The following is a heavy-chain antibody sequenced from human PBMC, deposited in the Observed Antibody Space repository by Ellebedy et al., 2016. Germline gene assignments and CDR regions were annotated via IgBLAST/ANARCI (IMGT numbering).Heavy chain of an antibody. CDR3: ARSTL. Sequence: GGSLRLXXAASGFTFSSYAMHWVRQAPGKGLEWVAVISYDGSNKYYADSVKGRFTISRDNFKNTLYLQMNSLRAEDTAVYYCARSTLWGQGTLVTVSS. CDR1: GFTFSSYA. CDR2: ISYDGSNK. D-gene: IGHD4-11*01. J-gene: IGHJ4*02. V-gene: IGHV3-30-3*01.